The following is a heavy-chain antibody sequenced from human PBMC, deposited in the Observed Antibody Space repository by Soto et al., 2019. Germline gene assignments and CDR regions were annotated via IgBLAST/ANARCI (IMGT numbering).Heavy chain of an antibody. Sequence: GGSLRLSCAASGFTFSNYAMSWIRQAPNKGLEYISYISSSGTSANYADSVKGRFTISRDNAKNSLYLQMNSLRAEDTAVYYCARDRGAVTGQYFDYWGQGALVTVSS. D-gene: IGHD6-19*01. CDR1: GFTFSNYA. V-gene: IGHV3-11*05. CDR2: ISSSGTSA. J-gene: IGHJ4*02. CDR3: ARDRGAVTGQYFDY.